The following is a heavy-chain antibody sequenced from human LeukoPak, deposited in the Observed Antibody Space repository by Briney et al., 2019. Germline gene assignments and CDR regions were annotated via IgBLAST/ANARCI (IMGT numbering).Heavy chain of an antibody. CDR2: VHHTGSD. J-gene: IGHJ3*01. Sequence: PSETLSLTCAISGYSISAGYFWGWIRPSPVKGLEWIGSVHHTGSDYYNPSLKSRVTIAIDTSKNHFSLNLTSFTATDTAVFFCARVIVTATHVPDAFDLWGQGILVTVSS. D-gene: IGHD1-26*01. V-gene: IGHV4-38-2*01. CDR3: ARVIVTATHVPDAFDL. CDR1: GYSISAGYF.